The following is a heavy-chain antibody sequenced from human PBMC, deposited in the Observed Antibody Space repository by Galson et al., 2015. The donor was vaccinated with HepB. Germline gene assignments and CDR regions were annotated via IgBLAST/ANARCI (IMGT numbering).Heavy chain of an antibody. CDR2: IYSGGST. J-gene: IGHJ3*02. CDR3: ARDRPSRDAFDI. CDR1: GFTVSSNY. Sequence: SLRLSCAASGFTVSSNYMSWVRQAPGKGLEWVSVIYSGGSTYYADSVKGRFTISRDNSKNTLYLQMNSLRAEDTAVYYCARDRPSRDAFDIWGQGTMVTVSS. V-gene: IGHV3-53*01.